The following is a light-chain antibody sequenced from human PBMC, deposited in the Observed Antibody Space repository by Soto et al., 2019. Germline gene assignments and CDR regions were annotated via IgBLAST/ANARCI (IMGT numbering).Light chain of an antibody. CDR3: SSYTSSSTWV. J-gene: IGLJ3*02. CDR1: SSDVGGYNY. Sequence: QSALTQPASVSGSPGQSITISCTGTSSDVGGYNYVSWFQQHPGKAPKLMIYEVKNWPSGVSNRFSGSKSGNTASLTISGLQAEDEADYYCSSYTSSSTWVFGGGTKLTVL. V-gene: IGLV2-14*01. CDR2: EVK.